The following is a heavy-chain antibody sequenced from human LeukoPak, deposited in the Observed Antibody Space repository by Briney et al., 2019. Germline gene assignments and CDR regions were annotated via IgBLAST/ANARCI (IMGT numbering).Heavy chain of an antibody. CDR1: GGSISSYY. J-gene: IGHJ6*03. Sequence: PSETLSLTCTVSGGSISSYYRSWIRQPPGKGLEWIGYIYTSGSTNYNPSLKSRVTISVDTSKNQFSLKLSSVTAADTAVYYCAANYYYYMDVWGKGTTVTVSS. V-gene: IGHV4-4*09. CDR3: AANYYYYMDV. CDR2: IYTSGST.